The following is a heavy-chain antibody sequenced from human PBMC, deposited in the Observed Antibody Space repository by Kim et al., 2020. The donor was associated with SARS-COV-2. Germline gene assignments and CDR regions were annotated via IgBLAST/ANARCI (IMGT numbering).Heavy chain of an antibody. D-gene: IGHD3-16*01. J-gene: IGHJ6*02. V-gene: IGHV3-30*02. Sequence: GRFTISRDRAKSTLYLQMNSLRPEDTAVYFCAKEKAFFMITVGGESGAMDAWGQGTTVTVSS. CDR3: AKEKAFFMITVGGESGAMDA.